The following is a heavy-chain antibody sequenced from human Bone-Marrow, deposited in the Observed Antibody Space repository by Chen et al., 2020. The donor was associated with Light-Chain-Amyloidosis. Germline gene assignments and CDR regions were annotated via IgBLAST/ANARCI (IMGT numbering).Heavy chain of an antibody. D-gene: IGHD3-22*01. CDR3: ARATYDRSGNFAPHFDY. Sequence: QVQLAQSGAEVMRPGASVKVSCKTSGYTFTSYAIHWVRQAPGQRLEWMGWINSGNGKTQYSQKFQGRVTITRDTSTSSVYMEMSSLRSEDTAVYYCARATYDRSGNFAPHFDYWGQGNLVTVSS. V-gene: IGHV1-3*01. CDR2: INSGNGKT. J-gene: IGHJ4*02. CDR1: GYTFTSYA.